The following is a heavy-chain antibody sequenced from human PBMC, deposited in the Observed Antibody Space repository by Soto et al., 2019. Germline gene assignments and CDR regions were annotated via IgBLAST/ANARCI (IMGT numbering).Heavy chain of an antibody. Sequence: VSCKASGGTFSSYAISWVRQAPGQGLEWMGGIIPIFGTANYAQKFQGRVTITADKSTSTAYMELSSLRSEDTAVYYCARAPRQYYYDSSGYTPAWFDPWGQGTLVTVSS. CDR1: GGTFSSYA. J-gene: IGHJ5*02. V-gene: IGHV1-69*06. CDR2: IIPIFGTA. D-gene: IGHD3-22*01. CDR3: ARAPRQYYYDSSGYTPAWFDP.